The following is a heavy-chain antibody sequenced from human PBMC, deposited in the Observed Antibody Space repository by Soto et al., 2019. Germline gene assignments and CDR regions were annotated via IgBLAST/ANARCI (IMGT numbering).Heavy chain of an antibody. CDR3: ARGRGDYYDSSGYFDY. CDR1: GFTFSSYG. D-gene: IGHD3-22*01. V-gene: IGHV3-33*01. Sequence: HPGGSLRLSCAASGFTFSSYGMHWVRQAPGKGLEWVAVIWYDGSNKYYADSVKGRFTVSRDNSKNTLYLQMNSLRAEDTAVYYCARGRGDYYDSSGYFDYWGQGTLVNVSS. J-gene: IGHJ4*02. CDR2: IWYDGSNK.